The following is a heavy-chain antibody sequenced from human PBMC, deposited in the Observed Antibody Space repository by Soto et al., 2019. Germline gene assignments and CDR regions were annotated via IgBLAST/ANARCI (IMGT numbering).Heavy chain of an antibody. V-gene: IGHV1-18*04. D-gene: IGHD6-6*01. CDR2: TSTNNGDT. CDR3: ARERYVASRHSHFDS. Sequence: QVPLVQSGAEVKEPGASVKVSCKASGYRFSTYGINWVRQAPGQGLEWMGWTSTNNGDTNYAQKFQGRVTLTTDTSTSTAYMELRSLISDDTAVYFCARERYVASRHSHFDSWGQGTQVTVSS. J-gene: IGHJ4*02. CDR1: GYRFSTYG.